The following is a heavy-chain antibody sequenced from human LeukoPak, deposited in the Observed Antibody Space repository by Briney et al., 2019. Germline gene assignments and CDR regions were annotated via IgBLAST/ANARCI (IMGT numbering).Heavy chain of an antibody. V-gene: IGHV3-33*01. D-gene: IGHD3-16*01. CDR1: GFTFSTYG. CDR2: IWYDGSNK. J-gene: IGHJ4*02. Sequence: PGRSLRLSCAASGFTFSTYGMHWVRQAPGKGLGWVAVIWYDGSNKYYADSVKGRFTISRDNSKNTLYLQMNRLRAEDTAVYYCARDRAKWVAAPLGFWGQGTLVTVSS. CDR3: ARDRAKWVAAPLGF.